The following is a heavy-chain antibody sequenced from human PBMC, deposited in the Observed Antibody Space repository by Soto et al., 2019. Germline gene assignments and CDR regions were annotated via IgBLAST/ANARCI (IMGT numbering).Heavy chain of an antibody. J-gene: IGHJ1*01. CDR1: GDSVFSNSPA. CDR2: TSYKSKWYN. D-gene: IGHD3-9*01. V-gene: IGHV6-1*01. Sequence: PSQTLSLTCAISGDSVFSNSPAWSWIRQSPSRGLEWLGTTSYKSKWYNDYTVSVKSRVTINPDTSKNQFSLQLKSVTPDDTAVYYCVRGISYIDTWGEGGLVTICS. CDR3: VRGISYIDT.